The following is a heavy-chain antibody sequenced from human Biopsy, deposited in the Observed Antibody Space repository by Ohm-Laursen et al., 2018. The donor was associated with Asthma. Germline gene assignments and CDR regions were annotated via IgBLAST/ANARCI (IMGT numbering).Heavy chain of an antibody. CDR1: GSTFSTFG. CDR2: IIPFYGTA. CDR3: ARDYDGDYVQRHLPLAY. Sequence: GSSVKVSCKSSGSTFSTFGISWVRQAPGQGLEWMGRIIPFYGTATYAQNFQGRLTLTADESTSTAYMELSSLRSEDTAVYFCARDYDGDYVQRHLPLAYWGQGTLVTVSS. D-gene: IGHD4-17*01. J-gene: IGHJ4*02. V-gene: IGHV1-69*15.